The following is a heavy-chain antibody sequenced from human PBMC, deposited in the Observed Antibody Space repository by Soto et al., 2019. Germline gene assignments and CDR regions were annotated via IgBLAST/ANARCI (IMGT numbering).Heavy chain of an antibody. V-gene: IGHV1-69*06. CDR3: ARSRPSPRIIYSGTLTYGMDV. CDR1: GGTFSSYA. CDR2: IIPIFGTA. D-gene: IGHD1-26*01. J-gene: IGHJ6*02. Sequence: QVQLVQSGAEVKKPGSSVKVSCKASGGTFSSYAISWVRQAPGQGLEWMGGIIPIFGTANYAQKFQGRVTITADKSTSTAYMELSSLRSEDTAVYYCARSRPSPRIIYSGTLTYGMDVWGQGTTVTVSS.